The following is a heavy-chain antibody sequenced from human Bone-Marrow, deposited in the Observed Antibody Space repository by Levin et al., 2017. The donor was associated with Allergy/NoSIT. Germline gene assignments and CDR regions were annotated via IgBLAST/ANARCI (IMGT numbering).Heavy chain of an antibody. V-gene: IGHV2-26*01. D-gene: IGHD3-10*01. CDR3: ARIRQVRGVISYYYGMDV. J-gene: IGHJ6*02. Sequence: NASGPTLVKPTETLTLTCTVSGFSLSNARMGVSWIRQPPGKALEWLAHIFSNDEKSYSTSLKSRLTISKDTSKSQVVLTMTNMDPVDTATYYCARIRQVRGVISYYYGMDVWGQGTTVTVSS. CDR1: GFSLSNARMG. CDR2: IFSNDEK.